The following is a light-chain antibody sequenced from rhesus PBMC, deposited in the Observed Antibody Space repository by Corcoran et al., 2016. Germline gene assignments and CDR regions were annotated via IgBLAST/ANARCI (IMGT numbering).Light chain of an antibody. J-gene: IGLJ1*01. V-gene: IGLV2-32*01. CDR1: SSYIGGSNF. CDR2: EVS. Sequence: QAALTQPRSVSGSPGQSVTISCTGTSSYIGGSNFVSWYQQHPGTAPKLMTYEVSTRPSGVSDRVSGSKSDNTASLTISGLQAEDGADYYCCSYAGNYTYIFGAGTRLTVL. CDR3: CSYAGNYTYI.